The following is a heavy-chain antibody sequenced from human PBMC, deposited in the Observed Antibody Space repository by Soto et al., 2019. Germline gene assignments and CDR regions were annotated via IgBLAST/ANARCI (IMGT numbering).Heavy chain of an antibody. CDR1: GFTFSSYS. J-gene: IGHJ6*02. V-gene: IGHV3-21*01. CDR2: ISSSSSYI. CDR3: ARXLVRLNNRHYYYYGMDV. Sequence: PGGSLRLTCAASGFTFSSYSMNWVREAPGKGLEWVSSISSSSSYIYYADSVKGRFTISRENAKNSLYLQMNSLRAEDTAVYYCARXLVRLNNRHYYYYGMDVWGQGTTVTVSS. D-gene: IGHD1-26*01.